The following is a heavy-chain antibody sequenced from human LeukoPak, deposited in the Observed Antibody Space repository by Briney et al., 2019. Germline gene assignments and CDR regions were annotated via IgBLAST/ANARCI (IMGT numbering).Heavy chain of an antibody. CDR1: GFTFSSYS. J-gene: IGHJ4*02. V-gene: IGHV3-21*01. CDR2: ISSSSSYI. Sequence: GGSLRLSCAASGFTFSSYSMNWVRRAPGKGLEWVSSISSSSSYIYYADSVKGRFTISRDNAKNSLYLQMNSLRAEDTAVYYCAVEMATIIDYWGQGTLVTVSS. D-gene: IGHD5-24*01. CDR3: AVEMATIIDY.